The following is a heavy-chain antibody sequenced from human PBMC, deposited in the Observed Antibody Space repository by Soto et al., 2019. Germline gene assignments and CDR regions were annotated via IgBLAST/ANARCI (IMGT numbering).Heavy chain of an antibody. V-gene: IGHV1-69*01. CDR1: GGTFSSYR. Sequence: QVQLVQSGAEVKKPGSSVTVSCKASGGTFSSYRINWVRQAPGQGLEGVGGIVPIYRTADYAQKCQGRVTITADESARTSYLELRSLKSQDTAVYYCVRDSGAKLSSSWGQGTLVTVSS. CDR2: IVPIYRTA. J-gene: IGHJ4*02. CDR3: VRDSGAKLSSS. D-gene: IGHD6-13*01.